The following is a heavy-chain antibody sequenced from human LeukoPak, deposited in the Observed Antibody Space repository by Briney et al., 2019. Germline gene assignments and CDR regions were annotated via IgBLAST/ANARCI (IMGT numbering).Heavy chain of an antibody. CDR3: ARGRGDSRGTSFDS. CDR2: IYYTGST. CDR1: GDSISIYY. V-gene: IGHV4-59*01. J-gene: IGHJ4*02. Sequence: SETLSLTCTVSGDSISIYYWSWFRQPPGKGLEWIGYIYYTGSTTYNPSLKSRLTISIDTSKNQFSLNLISLTAADTAVYYCARGRGDSRGTSFDSWGQGTLVTVSS. D-gene: IGHD3-22*01.